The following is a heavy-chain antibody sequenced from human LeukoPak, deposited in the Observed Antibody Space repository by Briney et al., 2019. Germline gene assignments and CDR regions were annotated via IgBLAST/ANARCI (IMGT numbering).Heavy chain of an antibody. J-gene: IGHJ4*02. V-gene: IGHV3-21*01. D-gene: IGHD1-26*01. CDR1: GFTFSSYS. CDR2: ISSSSSYI. Sequence: SGRSLRLSCAASGFTFSSYSMNSVRQAPGKRLEWVSSISSSSSYIYYADSVKGRFTISRDNAKNSLYLQMNSLRAEDTGVYYCAREAIVGATLDYWGQGTLVTVSS. CDR3: AREAIVGATLDY.